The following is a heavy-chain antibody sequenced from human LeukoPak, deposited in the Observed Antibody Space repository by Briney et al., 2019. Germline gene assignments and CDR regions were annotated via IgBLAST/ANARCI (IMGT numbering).Heavy chain of an antibody. D-gene: IGHD3-22*01. V-gene: IGHV3-23*01. CDR2: ISGSGGST. Sequence: GGSLRLSCAASGFTFSSYAMSWVRQAPGKGLEWVSAISGSGGSTYYADSVKGRFTISRDNSKNTLYLQVNSLRAEDTAVYYCAKAYHPSDYYDSSGYSPTDAFDIWGQGTMVTVSS. CDR1: GFTFSSYA. CDR3: AKAYHPSDYYDSSGYSPTDAFDI. J-gene: IGHJ3*02.